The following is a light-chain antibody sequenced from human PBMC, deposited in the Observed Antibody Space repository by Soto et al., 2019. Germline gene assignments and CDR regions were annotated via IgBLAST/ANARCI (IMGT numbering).Light chain of an antibody. CDR1: SSNIGGNS. V-gene: IGLV1-51*01. CDR2: DDD. Sequence: QSVMTQPPSVSAAPGQRVTISCSGSSSNIGGNSVSWYQQLPGTAPKLLIYDDDKRPSGIPDRFSGSKSGTSATLGITGFRTGDEAHYYGGSWDSSLSAYVFGTGTKLTV. CDR3: GSWDSSLSAYV. J-gene: IGLJ1*01.